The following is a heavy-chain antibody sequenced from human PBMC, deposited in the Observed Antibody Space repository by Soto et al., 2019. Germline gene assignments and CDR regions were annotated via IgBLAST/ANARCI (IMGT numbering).Heavy chain of an antibody. CDR1: GFTFSSYW. CDR3: ARVKRSSGWYTYYFDY. J-gene: IGHJ4*01. D-gene: IGHD6-19*01. Sequence: PGGSLRLSCAASGFTFSSYWMHWVRQAPGKGLVWVSRINSDGSSTSYADSVKGRFTISRDNAKNTLYLQMNSLRAEDTAVYYCARVKRSSGWYTYYFDYWGHGTLVTVSS. CDR2: INSDGSST. V-gene: IGHV3-74*01.